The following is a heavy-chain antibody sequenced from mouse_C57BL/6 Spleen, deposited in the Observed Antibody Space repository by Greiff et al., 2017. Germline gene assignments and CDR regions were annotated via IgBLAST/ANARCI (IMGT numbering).Heavy chain of an antibody. V-gene: IGHV1-22*01. CDR3: ASYDYDVAGFAY. Sequence: EVQLQQSGPELVKPGASVKMSCKASGYTFTDYNLHWVKQSPGQSLGWIGYINPDKGGTRYNQKFKGKATLTVTMSSSTAYVESRSLTSEDSAVYSCASYDYDVAGFAYWGQGTLVTVSA. D-gene: IGHD2-4*01. J-gene: IGHJ3*01. CDR2: INPDKGGT. CDR1: GYTFTDYN.